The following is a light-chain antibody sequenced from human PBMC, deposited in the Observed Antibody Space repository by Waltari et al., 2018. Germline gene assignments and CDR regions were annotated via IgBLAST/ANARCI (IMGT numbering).Light chain of an antibody. CDR2: RNN. CDR3: SAWDGSLNAWV. Sequence: QAGLTQPPSVSKGLRQTATLTCTGNSNDVGNQGVAWLQQHQGHPPTLLSYRNNNRPSGISGGMSASRSGNTASLHISGLQPEDEADYYCSAWDGSLNAWVFGGGTKLTVL. J-gene: IGLJ3*02. CDR1: SNDVGNQG. V-gene: IGLV10-54*01.